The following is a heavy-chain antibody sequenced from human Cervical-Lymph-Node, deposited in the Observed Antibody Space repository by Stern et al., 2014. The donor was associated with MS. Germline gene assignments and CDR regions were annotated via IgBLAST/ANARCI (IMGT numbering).Heavy chain of an antibody. D-gene: IGHD3-22*01. Sequence: VQLVESGAEVKKPGASVKVSCKASGYTFTSYYMHWVRKAPGQGLEWMGIINPSGGSTSYGTKFQGRVTMTRDTSTSTVYMELISLRSEDTAVYYWARRYYDSSGVYYFDYWGQGTLVTVSS. CDR1: GYTFTSYY. J-gene: IGHJ4*02. CDR3: ARRYYDSSGVYYFDY. V-gene: IGHV1-46*01. CDR2: INPSGGST.